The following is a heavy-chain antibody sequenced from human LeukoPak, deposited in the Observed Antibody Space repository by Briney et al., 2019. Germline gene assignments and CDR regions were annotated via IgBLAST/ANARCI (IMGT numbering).Heavy chain of an antibody. CDR1: GYTFTGYY. V-gene: IGHV1-2*02. J-gene: IGHJ3*02. CDR2: INPNSGGT. CDR3: ARAAYYDILTGYSETNDAFDI. Sequence: ASVKVSCKASGYTFTGYYMHWVRQAPGQGLEWMGWINPNSGGTNCAQKFQGRVTMTRHTSISTAYMELSRLRSDDTAVYYCARAAYYDILTGYSETNDAFDIWGQGTMVTVSS. D-gene: IGHD3-9*01.